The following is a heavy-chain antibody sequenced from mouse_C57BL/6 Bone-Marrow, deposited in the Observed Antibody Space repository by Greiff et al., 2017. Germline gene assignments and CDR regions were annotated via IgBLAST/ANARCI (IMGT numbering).Heavy chain of an antibody. CDR2: IYPGSGNT. J-gene: IGHJ3*01. V-gene: IGHV1-66*01. D-gene: IGHD2-4*01. Sequence: QVQLQQSGPELVKPGASVKISCKASGYSFTSYYIHWVKQRPGQGLEWIGWIYPGSGNTKYNEKFKGKATLTADTASSTAYMQLSSLTSEDSAVYYCARGRLRAWCAYWGQGTLVTVSA. CDR1: GYSFTSYY. CDR3: ARGRLRAWCAY.